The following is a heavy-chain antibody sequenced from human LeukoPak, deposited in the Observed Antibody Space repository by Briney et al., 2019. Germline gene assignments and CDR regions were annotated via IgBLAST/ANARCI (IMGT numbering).Heavy chain of an antibody. CDR3: ARAPTTGFWGTSYVDYFDH. CDR1: GFTFSTYS. D-gene: IGHD3-16*01. J-gene: IGHJ4*02. V-gene: IGHV3-21*01. Sequence: PGGSLRLSCAASGFTFSTYSMNWVRQAPGKGLEWISYISSASSYIQYADSVKGRFTISRDNANNSLSLQMNSLRADDTAIYYSARAPTTGFWGTSYVDYFDHWGQGILVTVSS. CDR2: ISSASSYI.